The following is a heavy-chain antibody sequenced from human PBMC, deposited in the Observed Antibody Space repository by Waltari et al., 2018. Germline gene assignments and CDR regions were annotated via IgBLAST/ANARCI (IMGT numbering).Heavy chain of an antibody. V-gene: IGHV3-48*01. CDR1: GFTFSIYS. CDR2: ISSSSSTI. CDR3: ARDEDQGRSDY. J-gene: IGHJ4*02. Sequence: QLVVSGGGLVQPGGSLSLSCASSGFTFSIYSMNWVRQAPGKGREWVSYISSSSSTIYKGGSVKGLVTITRDNAKKLLYLQMESMSAEDTAGYDCARDEDQGRSDYWGQGTLVTVSS.